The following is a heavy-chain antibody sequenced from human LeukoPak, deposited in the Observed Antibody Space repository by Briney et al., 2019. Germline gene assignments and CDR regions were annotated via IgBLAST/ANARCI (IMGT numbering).Heavy chain of an antibody. J-gene: IGHJ4*02. Sequence: ASVKVSCKASGYTFTGYYMRWVRQAPGQGLEWMGWINPNSGGTNYAQKFQGRVTITADKSTSTAYMELSSLRSEDTAVYYCAREGGPGYGDYWGQGTLVTVSS. CDR1: GYTFTGYY. V-gene: IGHV1-2*02. D-gene: IGHD5-12*01. CDR3: AREGGPGYGDY. CDR2: INPNSGGT.